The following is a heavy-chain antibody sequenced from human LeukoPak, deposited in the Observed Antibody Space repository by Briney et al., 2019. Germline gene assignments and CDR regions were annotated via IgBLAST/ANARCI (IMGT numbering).Heavy chain of an antibody. CDR3: ARGKDYDSSGYYFPFFDY. CDR2: IYHSGST. CDR1: GGSISSYY. V-gene: IGHV4-59*01. D-gene: IGHD3-22*01. Sequence: SETLSLTCTVSGGSISSYYWSWIRQPPGKGLEWIGYIYHSGSTNYNPSLKSRVTISVDTSKNQFSLKLSSVTAADTAVYYCARGKDYDSSGYYFPFFDYWGQGTLVTVSS. J-gene: IGHJ4*02.